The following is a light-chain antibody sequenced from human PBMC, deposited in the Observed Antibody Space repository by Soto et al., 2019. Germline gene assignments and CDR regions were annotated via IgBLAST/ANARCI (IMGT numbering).Light chain of an antibody. CDR2: DNN. J-gene: IGLJ2*01. CDR3: GTWDSSLSAVV. CDR1: SSNIGNNY. Sequence: QSVLTQPPSVSAAPGQKVTISCSGSSSNIGNNYVSWYQQLPGTAPQLLIYDNNKQPSGIPDRFSGSKSGTSATLGITGLQTGDEADDYCGTWDSSLSAVVFGGGTKVTVL. V-gene: IGLV1-51*01.